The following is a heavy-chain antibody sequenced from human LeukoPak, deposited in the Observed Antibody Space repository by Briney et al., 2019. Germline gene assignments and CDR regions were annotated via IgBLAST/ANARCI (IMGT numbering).Heavy chain of an antibody. CDR3: ANSYYDILTGYPRYFQH. Sequence: HPGGSLRLSCAASGFTFSNYAMSWVRQAPGKGLEWVSAISGSASSTYHADSVKGRFTISRDNSKNTLYLQMNSLRAEDTAVYYCANSYYDILTGYPRYFQHWGQGTLVTVSS. CDR1: GFTFSNYA. D-gene: IGHD3-9*01. J-gene: IGHJ1*01. CDR2: ISGSASST. V-gene: IGHV3-23*01.